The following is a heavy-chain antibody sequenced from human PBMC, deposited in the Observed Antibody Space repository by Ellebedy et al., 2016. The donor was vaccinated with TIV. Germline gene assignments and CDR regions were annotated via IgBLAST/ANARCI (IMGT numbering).Heavy chain of an antibody. Sequence: SVKVSCKVSGVTFISYGITWVRQAPGQGLEWMGGIIAIFGTTNYAQKFQGRVTISADESTSTAYMELSSLRSADTAVYYCAGSRSYIPDYFDYWGQGTLVTVSS. CDR2: IIAIFGTT. CDR1: GVTFISYG. CDR3: AGSRSYIPDYFDY. J-gene: IGHJ4*02. V-gene: IGHV1-69*13. D-gene: IGHD1-26*01.